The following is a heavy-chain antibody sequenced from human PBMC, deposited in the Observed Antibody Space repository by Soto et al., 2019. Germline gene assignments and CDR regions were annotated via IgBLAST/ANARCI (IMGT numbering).Heavy chain of an antibody. J-gene: IGHJ6*02. CDR1: GYSFTSYW. Sequence: GESLKISCKGSGYSFTSYWISWVRQMPGKGLEWMGRIDPSDSYTNYSPSFQGHVTVSADKSISTAYLQWSSLKASDTAMYYCATMARTTNYYYYGMDVWGQGTTVTVSS. CDR2: IDPSDSYT. V-gene: IGHV5-10-1*01. CDR3: ATMARTTNYYYYGMDV. D-gene: IGHD2-2*01.